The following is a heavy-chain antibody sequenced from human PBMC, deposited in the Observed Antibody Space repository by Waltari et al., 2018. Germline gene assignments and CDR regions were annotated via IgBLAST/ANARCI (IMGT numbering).Heavy chain of an antibody. D-gene: IGHD3-10*01. Sequence: QLQLQESGPGLVKPSETLSLTCTVSGCSISSSSYYWGWIRQPPGKGLEWIGSIYYSGSTYYNPSLKSRVTISVDTSKNQFSLKLSSVTAADTAVYYCARDMVQGVIITDYWGQGTLVTVSS. J-gene: IGHJ4*02. CDR3: ARDMVQGVIITDY. V-gene: IGHV4-39*07. CDR2: IYYSGST. CDR1: GCSISSSSYY.